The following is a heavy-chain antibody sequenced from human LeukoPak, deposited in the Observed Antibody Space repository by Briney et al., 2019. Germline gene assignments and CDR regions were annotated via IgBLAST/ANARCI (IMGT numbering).Heavy chain of an antibody. CDR1: GFTFSTYA. Sequence: GSLRLSCAASGFTFSTYAMNWVRQAPGEGLEWVAVISDDGRHNYYADSVKGRFTISRDNSKSTLYLQMNSLRDDDSAAYFCARVYLERLTAGYFDHWGQGTQVTVSP. CDR2: ISDDGRHN. V-gene: IGHV3-30*04. D-gene: IGHD2-8*01. J-gene: IGHJ4*02. CDR3: ARVYLERLTAGYFDH.